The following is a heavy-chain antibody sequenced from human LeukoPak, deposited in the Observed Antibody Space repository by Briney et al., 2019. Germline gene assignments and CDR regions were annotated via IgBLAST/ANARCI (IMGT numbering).Heavy chain of an antibody. V-gene: IGHV3-23*01. Sequence: GGPLRLSCAASGFTFSSYVMSWVRQAPGKGLEWVSGIISSGAYTYYADSVKRRFTISRDNSKNTLYLQMNSLRVDDTAVYYCAKDREGDSSAWYAFGDPGGQGTLVTVSS. CDR1: GFTFSSYV. CDR3: AKDREGDSSAWYAFGDP. J-gene: IGHJ5*02. D-gene: IGHD6-19*01. CDR2: IISSGAYT.